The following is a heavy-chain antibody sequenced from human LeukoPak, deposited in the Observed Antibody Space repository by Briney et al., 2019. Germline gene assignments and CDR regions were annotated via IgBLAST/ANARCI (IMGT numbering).Heavy chain of an antibody. CDR1: GFTFSSYG. CDR3: GRGSVDDYGVDY. Sequence: GESLRLSCAASGFTFSSYGMHWVRQAPGKGLEWVALISYDGNNKYYAVSVKGRFTISRDNSKNTVYLQMNSLKPEDTAVYYCGRGSVDDYGVDYWGQGTLVTVSS. D-gene: IGHD4-17*01. CDR2: ISYDGNNK. V-gene: IGHV3-33*05. J-gene: IGHJ4*02.